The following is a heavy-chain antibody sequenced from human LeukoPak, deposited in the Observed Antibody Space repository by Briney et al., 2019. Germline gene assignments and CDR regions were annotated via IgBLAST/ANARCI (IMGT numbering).Heavy chain of an antibody. V-gene: IGHV3-74*01. J-gene: IGHJ4*02. CDR1: GLTFSSYW. CDR2: INSDGSST. Sequence: GGSLRLSCAASGLTFSSYWMHWVRQAPGQGLVWVSRINSDGSSTSYADSVKGRFTISRDNARNTLYLQMNNLRAEDTAVYYCARLLWFGYYFDYWGQGTLVTVSP. CDR3: ARLLWFGYYFDY. D-gene: IGHD3-10*01.